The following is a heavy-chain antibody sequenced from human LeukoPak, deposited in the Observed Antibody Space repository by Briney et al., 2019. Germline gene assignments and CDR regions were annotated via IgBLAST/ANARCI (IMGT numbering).Heavy chain of an antibody. CDR3: ARDRLQYYYGSGSYYNPGDAFDI. D-gene: IGHD3-10*01. Sequence: SVKVSCKASGGTCSSYAISWVRQAHGQGLEWMGGIIPIFGTANYAQKFQGRVTITADKSTSTAYMELSSLRSEDTAVYYCARDRLQYYYGSGSYYNPGDAFDIWGQGTMVTVSS. J-gene: IGHJ3*02. CDR2: IIPIFGTA. V-gene: IGHV1-69*06. CDR1: GGTCSSYA.